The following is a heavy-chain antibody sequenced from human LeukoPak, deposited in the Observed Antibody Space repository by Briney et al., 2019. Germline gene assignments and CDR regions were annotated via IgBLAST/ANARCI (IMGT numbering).Heavy chain of an antibody. D-gene: IGHD5-12*01. Sequence: SETLSLTCAVYGGSFSGYYWSWIRQPPGKGLEWIGEINHSGSTNYKPSLKSRVTISVDTSKNQFSLKLRSVTAADTAVYYCARGGPLYSGYGMDVWGQGTTVTVSS. CDR1: GGSFSGYY. J-gene: IGHJ6*02. CDR2: INHSGST. V-gene: IGHV4-34*01. CDR3: ARGGPLYSGYGMDV.